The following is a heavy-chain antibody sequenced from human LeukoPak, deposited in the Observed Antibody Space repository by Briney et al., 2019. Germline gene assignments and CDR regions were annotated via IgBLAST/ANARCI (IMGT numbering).Heavy chain of an antibody. CDR1: GYSISSSYY. D-gene: IGHD3-22*01. CDR3: ARDSGLYYYDSSGGAFDI. CDR2: IYYCGST. Sequence: SETLSLTCTVSGYSISSSYYWSWIRQPPGKGLEWIGYIYYCGSTNYNPSLKSRVTISVDTSKNQFSLKLSSVTAADTAVYYCARDSGLYYYDSSGGAFDIWGQGAMVTVSS. V-gene: IGHV4-61*01. J-gene: IGHJ3*02.